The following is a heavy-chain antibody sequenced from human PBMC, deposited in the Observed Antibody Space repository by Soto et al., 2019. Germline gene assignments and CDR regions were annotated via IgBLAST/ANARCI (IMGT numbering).Heavy chain of an antibody. CDR2: ISSSGSTI. V-gene: IGHV3-11*01. CDR3: ASEYCSGGSCYPGGFDY. Sequence: GGSLRLSCAASGFTFSDYYMSWIRQAPGKGLEWVSYISSSGSTIYYADSVKGRFTISRDNAKNSLYLQMNSLRAEDTAVYYCASEYCSGGSCYPGGFDYWGQGTLVTVSS. CDR1: GFTFSDYY. D-gene: IGHD2-15*01. J-gene: IGHJ4*02.